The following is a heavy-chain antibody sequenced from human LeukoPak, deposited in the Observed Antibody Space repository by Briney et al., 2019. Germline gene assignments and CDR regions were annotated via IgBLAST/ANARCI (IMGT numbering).Heavy chain of an antibody. V-gene: IGHV4-4*07. CDR3: AREVAALYYYYYYMDV. J-gene: IGHJ6*03. Sequence: SETLSLTCTVSGGSISSYYWSWIRQPAGKGLEWIGRIYTSGRTNYNPSLKSRVTMSVDTSKNQFSLKLSSVTAADTAVYYCAREVAALYYYYYYMDVWGKGTTVTVSS. CDR1: GGSISSYY. D-gene: IGHD2-15*01. CDR2: IYTSGRT.